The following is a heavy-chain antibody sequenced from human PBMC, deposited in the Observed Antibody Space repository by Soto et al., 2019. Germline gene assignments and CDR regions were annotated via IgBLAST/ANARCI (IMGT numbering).Heavy chain of an antibody. D-gene: IGHD1-26*01. Sequence: EVQLVESGGGLVQPGGSLRLSCAASGFILTDHYMDWVRQAPGKGLEWVGRTTNKANSYTTEYAASVKGRFTISRDDSKNSLYLQMNSLKTEDTAVYYCASLAGAKEEFDYWGQGTLVTVSA. CDR3: ASLAGAKEEFDY. J-gene: IGHJ4*02. CDR1: GFILTDHY. V-gene: IGHV3-72*01. CDR2: TTNKANSYTT.